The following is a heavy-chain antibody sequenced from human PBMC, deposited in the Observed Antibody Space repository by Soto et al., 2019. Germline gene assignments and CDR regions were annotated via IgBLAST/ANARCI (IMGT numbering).Heavy chain of an antibody. Sequence: GGSLRLSCAASGFTFSSHWMHWVRQAPGKGLVWVSRINTDGSNTNYADSVKGRFTISRDNAENTLYLQMNSLRAEDTAVYYCATYSGTYPVWGQGTLVTVSS. D-gene: IGHD1-26*01. CDR3: ATYSGTYPV. CDR1: GFTFSSHW. CDR2: INTDGSNT. V-gene: IGHV3-74*01. J-gene: IGHJ4*02.